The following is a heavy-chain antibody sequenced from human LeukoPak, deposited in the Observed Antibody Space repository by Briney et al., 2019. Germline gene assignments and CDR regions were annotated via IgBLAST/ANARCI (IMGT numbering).Heavy chain of an antibody. Sequence: ASVKVSCKASGYTFTSYGISWVRQAPGQGLEWMGWISAYNGNTNYAQKLQGRGTMTTDTSTSTAYMELRSLRSDATAVYHCARAPGYSSSWYVVDVWGKGTTVTVSS. CDR2: ISAYNGNT. D-gene: IGHD6-13*01. CDR3: ARAPGYSSSWYVVDV. V-gene: IGHV1-18*04. CDR1: GYTFTSYG. J-gene: IGHJ6*04.